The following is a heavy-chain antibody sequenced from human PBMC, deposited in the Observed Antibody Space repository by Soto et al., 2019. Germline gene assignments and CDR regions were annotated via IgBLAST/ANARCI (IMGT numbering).Heavy chain of an antibody. CDR1: GFTFSGYW. Sequence: GGSLRLSCAASGFTFSGYWMSWVRQAPGKGLEWVANIKQDGSDQYYVDSVKGRFSISRDNAKNSLYLEMDTLRAEDTAVYYCARERTRTLDYWGQGTQVTVSS. CDR3: ARERTRTLDY. CDR2: IKQDGSDQ. V-gene: IGHV3-7*01. J-gene: IGHJ4*02.